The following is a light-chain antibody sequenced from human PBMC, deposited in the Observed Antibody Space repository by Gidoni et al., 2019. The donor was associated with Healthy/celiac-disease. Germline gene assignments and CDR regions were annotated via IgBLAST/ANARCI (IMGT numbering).Light chain of an antibody. CDR2: AAS. CDR1: QGISSW. V-gene: IGKV1-12*01. CDR3: QQANSFPRT. Sequence: DIQMTQSPSSVSASVGDRVTITCRASQGISSWLVWYQQKPGKAPKLLIYAASSLQSGVPSRFSGSGSGTDFTLTISSLQPEDFATYYCQQANSFPRTFGKXPRWKSN. J-gene: IGKJ1*01.